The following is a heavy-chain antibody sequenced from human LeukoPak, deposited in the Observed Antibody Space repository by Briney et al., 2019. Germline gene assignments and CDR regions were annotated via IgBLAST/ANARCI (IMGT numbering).Heavy chain of an antibody. Sequence: GGSLRLSCAASGFTFSSYWMHWVRHAPGKGLVWLSRTNSDGSTTNYADSVKGRFTISRDNARNTLYLQMNSLRVEDTAMYFCARDYDYFWGGYRYPFDYWGQGTLVTVSS. CDR3: ARDYDYFWGGYRYPFDY. J-gene: IGHJ4*02. V-gene: IGHV3-74*01. CDR2: TNSDGSTT. D-gene: IGHD3-16*02. CDR1: GFTFSSYW.